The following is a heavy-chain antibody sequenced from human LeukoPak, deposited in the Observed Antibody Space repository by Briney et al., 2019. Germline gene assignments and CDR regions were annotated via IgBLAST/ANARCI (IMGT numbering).Heavy chain of an antibody. Sequence: PSETLSLTCTVSGGSISSSSYYWGWIRQPPGKGLEWIGSIYYSGSTYYNPSLKSRVTISVDTSKNQFSLKLSSVTAADTAVYYCARLTWGMVRGVLYYFDYWGQGTLVTVSS. V-gene: IGHV4-39*01. CDR3: ARLTWGMVRGVLYYFDY. J-gene: IGHJ4*02. CDR1: GGSISSSSYY. D-gene: IGHD3-10*01. CDR2: IYYSGST.